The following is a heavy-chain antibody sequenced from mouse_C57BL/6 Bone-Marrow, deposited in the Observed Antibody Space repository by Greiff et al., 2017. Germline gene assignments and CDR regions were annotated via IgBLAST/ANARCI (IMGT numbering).Heavy chain of an antibody. CDR2: LWSGGST. CDR1: GFSLPSYG. CDR3: ARNDDYYGSSYGWYFDV. D-gene: IGHD1-1*01. V-gene: IGHV2-2*01. J-gene: IGHJ1*03. Sequence: VQLQESGPGLVQPSQSLSITCTVSGFSLPSYGVHWVRQSPGKGLELLGVLWSGGSTDYNAAFISRLSISKDNSKSQVFFKMNSLQADDTAIYYCARNDDYYGSSYGWYFDVWGTGTTVTVSS.